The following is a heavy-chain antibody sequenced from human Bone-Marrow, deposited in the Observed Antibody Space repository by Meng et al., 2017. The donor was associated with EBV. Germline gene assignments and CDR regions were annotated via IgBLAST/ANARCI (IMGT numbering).Heavy chain of an antibody. J-gene: IGHJ4*01. CDR1: GFTFSSYA. D-gene: IGHD6-6*01. V-gene: IGHV3-23*04. Sequence: EVQLVESGGGLVQPGGSLSLSCAASGFTFSSYAMSWVRRAPGKGLEWVSAISGSGGSTYYADSVKGRFTISRDNSKNTLYLQMNSLRAEDTAVYYCAKHPSSSGYFDYWGHGTLVTVSS. CDR2: ISGSGGST. CDR3: AKHPSSSGYFDY.